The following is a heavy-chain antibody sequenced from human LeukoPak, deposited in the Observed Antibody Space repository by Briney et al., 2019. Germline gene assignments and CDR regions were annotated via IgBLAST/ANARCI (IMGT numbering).Heavy chain of an antibody. CDR1: GGSISSGSYY. D-gene: IGHD3-10*01. Sequence: SQTLSLTCTVSGGSISSGSYYWSWIRQPAGKGLEWIGRIYTSGSTNYNPSLKSRVTISVDTSKNQFSLKLSSVTAADTAVYYCAREDYYGSGSHVDVWGKGTTVTVSS. V-gene: IGHV4-61*02. CDR2: IYTSGST. J-gene: IGHJ6*04. CDR3: AREDYYGSGSHVDV.